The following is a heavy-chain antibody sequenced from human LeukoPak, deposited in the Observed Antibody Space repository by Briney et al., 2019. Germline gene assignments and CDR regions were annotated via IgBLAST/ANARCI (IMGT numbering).Heavy chain of an antibody. Sequence: GGSLRLSCAASGFTFGSYAMNWVRQAPGKGLEWVSSISASGGTVYYADSVKGRFTISRDNSKNTLFLQMKSLRVVHTAIYYCAKGANSDTRYYFDYWGQGSLVTVSS. D-gene: IGHD1-26*01. V-gene: IGHV3-23*01. CDR3: AKGANSDTRYYFDY. CDR2: ISASGGTV. CDR1: GFTFGSYA. J-gene: IGHJ4*02.